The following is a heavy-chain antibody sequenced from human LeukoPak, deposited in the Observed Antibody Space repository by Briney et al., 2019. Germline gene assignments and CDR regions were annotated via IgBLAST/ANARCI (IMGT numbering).Heavy chain of an antibody. J-gene: IGHJ4*02. V-gene: IGHV5-51*01. CDR2: IYPGDSDT. CDR3: ARQSSGWNHY. Sequence: GEALKISCKGSGYSFTSYWIGWVRHMPRKGLEWMGIIYPGDSDTRYSPAFQGQVTISADKSISTAYLQWSSLKASDTAMYYCARQSSGWNHYWGQGTLVTVSS. D-gene: IGHD6-19*01. CDR1: GYSFTSYW.